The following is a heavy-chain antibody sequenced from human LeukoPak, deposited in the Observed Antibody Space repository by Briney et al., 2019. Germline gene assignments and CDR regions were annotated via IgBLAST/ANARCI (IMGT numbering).Heavy chain of an antibody. V-gene: IGHV4-39*07. J-gene: IGHJ5*02. CDR1: GGSISSSSYY. CDR2: IYYSGST. Sequence: SETLSLTCTVSGGSISSSSYYWGWIRQPPGKGLEWIGSIYYSGSTYYNPSLKSRVTISVDTSKNQFSLKLSSVTAADTAVYYCARDLGYALPWGQGTLVTVSS. D-gene: IGHD3-16*01. CDR3: ARDLGYALP.